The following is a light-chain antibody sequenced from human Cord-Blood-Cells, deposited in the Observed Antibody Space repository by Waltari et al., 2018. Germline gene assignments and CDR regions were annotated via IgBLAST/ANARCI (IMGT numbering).Light chain of an antibody. CDR1: QSISSY. CDR3: QQSYSTPPS. CDR2: AAS. J-gene: IGKJ2*03. Sequence: DIQMTQHPSSLSASVGDRVTITCRASQSISSYLNWYQQKPGKAPKLLIYAASSLQSGVPSRFSGSGSGTDFTLTISSLQPEDFATYYCQQSYSTPPSFGQGTKLEIK. V-gene: IGKV1-39*01.